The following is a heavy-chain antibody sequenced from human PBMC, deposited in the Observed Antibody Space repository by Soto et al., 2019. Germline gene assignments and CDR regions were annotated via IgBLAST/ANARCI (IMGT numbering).Heavy chain of an antibody. Sequence: SVKVSCKASGGTFSSYTISWVRQAPGQGLEWMGRIIPILGIANYAQKFQGRVTITADKSTSTAYMELSSLRSEDTAVYYCATGPYYDILTGYWNDYYGMDVWGQGTTVTVSS. CDR2: IIPILGIA. V-gene: IGHV1-69*02. CDR3: ATGPYYDILTGYWNDYYGMDV. D-gene: IGHD3-9*01. J-gene: IGHJ6*02. CDR1: GGTFSSYT.